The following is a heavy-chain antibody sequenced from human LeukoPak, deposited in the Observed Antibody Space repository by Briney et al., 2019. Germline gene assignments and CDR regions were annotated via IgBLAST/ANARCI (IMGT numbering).Heavy chain of an antibody. CDR2: IYPGDPDT. Sequence: GESLQISCQGSGYNFASYWIDWVRPMPGKGLEWMGIIYPGDPDTRYSPSFQGQVTVSADKSINTAYLQWSSLKASDTAMYYCARSLCGGDCNEAFDIWGQGTMVTVSS. CDR3: ARSLCGGDCNEAFDI. CDR1: GYNFASYW. J-gene: IGHJ3*02. D-gene: IGHD2-21*02. V-gene: IGHV5-51*01.